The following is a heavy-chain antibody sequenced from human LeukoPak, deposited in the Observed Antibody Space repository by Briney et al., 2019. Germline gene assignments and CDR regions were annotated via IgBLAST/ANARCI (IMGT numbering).Heavy chain of an antibody. V-gene: IGHV4-39*01. D-gene: IGHD3-22*01. CDR1: GGSISSSSYY. CDR2: IYYSGST. J-gene: IGHJ4*02. CDR3: ARLYYYDSSGYPFDY. Sequence: SETLSLTCTVSGGSISSSSYYWGRIRQPPGKGLEWIGSIYYSGSTHYNPSLKSRVTISVDTSKNQFSLKLSSVTAADTAVYYCARLYYYDSSGYPFDYWGQGTLVTVSS.